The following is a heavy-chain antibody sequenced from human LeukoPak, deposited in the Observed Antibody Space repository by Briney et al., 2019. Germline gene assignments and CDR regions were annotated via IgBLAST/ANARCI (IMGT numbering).Heavy chain of an antibody. CDR3: ATVFWSGYYIYFDY. D-gene: IGHD3-3*01. CDR1: GYTFTSYD. J-gene: IGHJ4*02. CDR2: MNPNSGNT. Sequence: ALVKVSCKASGYTFTSYDINWVRQATGQGLEWMGWMNPNSGNTGYAQKFQGRVTMTRNTSISTAYMELSSLRSEDTAVYYCATVFWSGYYIYFDYWGQGTLVTVSS. V-gene: IGHV1-8*01.